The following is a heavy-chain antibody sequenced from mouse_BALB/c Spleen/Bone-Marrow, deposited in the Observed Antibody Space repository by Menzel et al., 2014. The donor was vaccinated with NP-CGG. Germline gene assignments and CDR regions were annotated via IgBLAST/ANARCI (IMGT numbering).Heavy chain of an antibody. D-gene: IGHD2-14*01. J-gene: IGHJ3*01. V-gene: IGHV5-4*02. Sequence: VQLQQSGGGLVKPGGSLKLSCTASGFTFNYYYMYWVRQTPEKRLEWVATISDGGDYTYYLDSVKGRFTISRDNAKNNLYLQMSSLKSEDTAMYYCARDGEYRYDWFAYWGQGTLVTVSA. CDR3: ARDGEYRYDWFAY. CDR1: GFTFNYYY. CDR2: ISDGGDYT.